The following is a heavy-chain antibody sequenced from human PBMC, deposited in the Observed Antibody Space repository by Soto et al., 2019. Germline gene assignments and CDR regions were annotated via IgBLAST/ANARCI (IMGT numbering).Heavy chain of an antibody. D-gene: IGHD6-13*01. CDR3: ARATPGLGSSSWLWHFDY. CDR1: GYTFTSYG. CDR2: ISAYNGNT. J-gene: IGHJ4*02. V-gene: IGHV1-18*01. Sequence: GASVKVSCKASGYTFTSYGISWVRQAPGQGLEWMGWISAYNGNTNYAQKLQGRVTMTTDTSTSTAYMELRSLRSDDTAVYYCARATPGLGSSSWLWHFDYWGQGTLVTVSS.